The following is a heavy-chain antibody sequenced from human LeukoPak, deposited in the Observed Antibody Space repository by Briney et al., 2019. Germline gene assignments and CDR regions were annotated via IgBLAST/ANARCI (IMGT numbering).Heavy chain of an antibody. D-gene: IGHD6-19*01. Sequence: GGSLTLSCAASGFTVSINYMSWVRQAPGKGLGWVAFIYSGGSTYYADSVKGRLAISIHNSVNTLYLQMSRLRAEDTAVHYCARILSSAWGQLGYWGQGNLVTVSS. CDR3: ARILSSAWGQLGY. CDR1: GFTVSINY. J-gene: IGHJ4*02. V-gene: IGHV3-53*04. CDR2: IYSGGST.